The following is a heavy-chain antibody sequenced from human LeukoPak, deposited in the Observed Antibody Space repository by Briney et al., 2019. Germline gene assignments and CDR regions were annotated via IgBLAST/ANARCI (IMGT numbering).Heavy chain of an antibody. CDR3: AKESAWLVHRGFDY. V-gene: IGHV3-23*01. D-gene: IGHD6-19*01. CDR1: GFTFRNSA. CDR2: FTGGDGSA. Sequence: GGSLRLSCAASGFTFRNSAMSWVRQAPGKGLEWVSTFTGGDGSAYYADSVKGRFTISRDNSKNTLYLQMNSLRAEDTALYYCAKESAWLVHRGFDYWGQGTLVTVSS. J-gene: IGHJ4*02.